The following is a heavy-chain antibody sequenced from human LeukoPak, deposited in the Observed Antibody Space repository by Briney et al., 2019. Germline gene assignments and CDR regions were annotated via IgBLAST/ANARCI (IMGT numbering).Heavy chain of an antibody. D-gene: IGHD6-19*01. CDR1: GGSISSYY. CDR3: ARLSSGWFFFDY. V-gene: IGHV4-59*08. J-gene: IGHJ4*02. CDR2: IYHSGTT. Sequence: SETLSLTCTVSGGSISSYYWSWIRQPPGKGLEWIASIYHSGTTYYYPSLKSRVTISVDTSKNQFSLKLSSVTAADTAVHYCARLSSGWFFFDYWGQGMLVTVSS.